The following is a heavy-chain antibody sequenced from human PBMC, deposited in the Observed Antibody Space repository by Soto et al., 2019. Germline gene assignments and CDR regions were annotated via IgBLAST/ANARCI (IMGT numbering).Heavy chain of an antibody. Sequence: PSETLSLTCAVYGGSFIGYYWSWILQPPGKGLEWIGEINHSGSTNYNPSLKSRVTISVDTSKNQFSLKLSSVTAADTAVYYCARGLMYYDILTAHRWFDPWGQGTLVT. CDR3: ARGLMYYDILTAHRWFDP. V-gene: IGHV4-34*01. CDR2: INHSGST. J-gene: IGHJ5*02. D-gene: IGHD3-9*01. CDR1: GGSFIGYY.